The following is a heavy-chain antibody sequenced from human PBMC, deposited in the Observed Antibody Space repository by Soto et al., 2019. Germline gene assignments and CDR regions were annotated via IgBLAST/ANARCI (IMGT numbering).Heavy chain of an antibody. D-gene: IGHD2-15*01. CDR2: FDPEDGET. CDR3: ATGSLAGYEYCSGGSCYSWYFAY. J-gene: IGHJ4*02. V-gene: IGHV1-24*01. CDR1: GYTLTELS. Sequence: GASVKVSCKVSGYTLTELSMHWVRQAPGKGPEWMGGFDPEDGETIYAQKFQGRVTMTEDTAPDTAYMELSSLRSEDTAVYYCATGSLAGYEYCSGGSCYSWYFAYWGQGTLVTVSS.